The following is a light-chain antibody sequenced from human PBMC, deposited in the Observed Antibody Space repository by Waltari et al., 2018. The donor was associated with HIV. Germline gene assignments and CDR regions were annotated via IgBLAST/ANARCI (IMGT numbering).Light chain of an antibody. V-gene: IGLV2-8*01. CDR2: EVT. CDR3: SSYGDSLRVL. Sequence: SALTPPPSASGPLRQPFTISCPGSSSDIGAYASASWFHHRPRSAPKLLRYEVTRRPSPVPDRYAGSRSGSTALPTVGGRQPDDEATYFCSSYGDSLRVLFGGGTNVTVL. CDR1: SSDIGAYAS. J-gene: IGLJ3*02.